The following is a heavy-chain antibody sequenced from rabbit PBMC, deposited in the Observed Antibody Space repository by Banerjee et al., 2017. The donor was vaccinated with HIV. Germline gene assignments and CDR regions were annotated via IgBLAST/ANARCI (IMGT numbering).Heavy chain of an antibody. CDR2: INTSSGNA. CDR1: GFSFSNKYV. V-gene: IGHV1S45*01. J-gene: IGHJ6*01. Sequence: QEQLEESGGDLVKPEGSLTLTCTASGFSFSNKYVMCWVRQAPGKGLEWIACINTSSGNAVYASWAKGRFTISKTSSTTVTLQMIRLTAADPASYFCASMGVAGFGYDLVRALVKLWGAGTLVSAS. D-gene: IGHD6-1*01. CDR3: ASMGVAGFGYDLVRALVKL.